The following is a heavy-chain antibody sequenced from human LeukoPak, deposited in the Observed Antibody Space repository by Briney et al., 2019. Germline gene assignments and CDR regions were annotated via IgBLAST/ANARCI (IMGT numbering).Heavy chain of an antibody. CDR1: GFTFSSYA. J-gene: IGHJ4*02. CDR3: LYGSGSYYFIV. V-gene: IGHV3-23*01. Sequence: GGSLRLSCAASGFTFSSYAMSWVRQAPGKGLEWVSAISGSGGSTYYADSVKGRFTISRDNSKNTLYPQMNSLKTEDTAVYYCLYGSGSYYFIVWGQGTLVTVSS. D-gene: IGHD3-10*01. CDR2: ISGSGGST.